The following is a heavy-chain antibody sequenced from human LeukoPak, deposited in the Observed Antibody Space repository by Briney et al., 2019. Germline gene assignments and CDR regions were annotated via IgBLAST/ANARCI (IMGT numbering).Heavy chain of an antibody. D-gene: IGHD6-6*01. CDR1: GGSLSSYY. J-gene: IGHJ4*02. CDR2: IYYSGNT. V-gene: IGHV4-59*08. Sequence: SETLSPTCTVSGGSLSSYYWSWIRQPPGKPLDWIGHIYYSGNTYYNPSLKSRVTMSVDTSKNQFSLKLSSLTAADTAVYYCARLPSAAQSFDYWGQGTLVTVSS. CDR3: ARLPSAAQSFDY.